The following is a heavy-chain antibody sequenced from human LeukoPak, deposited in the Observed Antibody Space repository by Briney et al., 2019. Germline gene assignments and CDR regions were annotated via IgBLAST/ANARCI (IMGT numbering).Heavy chain of an antibody. Sequence: SVKVSCKASGGTFSSYAIGWVRQAPGQGLEWMGGIIPIFGTANYAQKFQGRVTITADESTSTAYMELSSLRSEDTAVYYCGLSDKDYYYGMDVWGQGTTVTVSS. CDR1: GGTFSSYA. J-gene: IGHJ6*02. CDR3: GLSDKDYYYGMDV. CDR2: IIPIFGTA. D-gene: IGHD2/OR15-2a*01. V-gene: IGHV1-69*13.